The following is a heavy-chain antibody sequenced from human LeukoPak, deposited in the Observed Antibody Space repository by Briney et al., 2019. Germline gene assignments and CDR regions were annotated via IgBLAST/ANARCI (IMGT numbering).Heavy chain of an antibody. J-gene: IGHJ3*02. V-gene: IGHV3-23*01. CDR2: ISGSGGST. D-gene: IGHD2-15*01. CDR3: AKDRRLAWSPAFDI. CDR1: GFTFRWPA. Sequence: GGSLRLSCVASGFTFRWPAMSWVRQAPGKGLEWVSAISGSGGSTYYADSVKGRFTISRDNTKNSLYLQMSSLGAEDTAVYYCAKDRRLAWSPAFDIWGRGTMVTVSS.